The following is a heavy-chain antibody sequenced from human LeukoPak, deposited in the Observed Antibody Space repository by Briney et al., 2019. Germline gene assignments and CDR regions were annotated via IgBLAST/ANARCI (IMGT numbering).Heavy chain of an antibody. Sequence: GGSLRLSCAASGFIFSQYSMNWVRQAPGKGLEWVSHLRSSSETFYADSVKGRFTISRDNAKNSLYLQMNSLRAEDTAVYYCARVLTGDPTRWFDPWGQGTLVTVSS. CDR3: ARVLTGDPTRWFDP. CDR1: GFIFSQYS. J-gene: IGHJ5*02. D-gene: IGHD7-27*01. CDR2: LRSSSET. V-gene: IGHV3-69-1*01.